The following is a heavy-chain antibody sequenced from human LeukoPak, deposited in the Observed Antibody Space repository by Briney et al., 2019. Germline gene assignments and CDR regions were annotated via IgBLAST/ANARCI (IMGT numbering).Heavy chain of an antibody. CDR2: IHPGDSDT. J-gene: IGHJ6*03. V-gene: IGHV5-51*01. Sequence: GESLKISCQGSGYSFNSHWIGWVRQMPGKGLEWMGIIHPGDSDTRYSPSFQGQATISADKSISTAYLQWSSLKASDTAMYYCASGWDYYDSSVYSLRVYYYYYMDVWGKGTTVTVSS. CDR1: GYSFNSHW. CDR3: ASGWDYYDSSVYSLRVYYYYYMDV. D-gene: IGHD3-22*01.